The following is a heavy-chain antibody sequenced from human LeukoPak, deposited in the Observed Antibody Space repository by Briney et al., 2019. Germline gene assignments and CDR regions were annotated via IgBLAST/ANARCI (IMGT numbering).Heavy chain of an antibody. Sequence: GGSLRLSCVASGFDFSGSGMHWVRQAPGKGLEWVALIWYNGYNKYYADSVKGRFTISRDNSRNTVYLQMNSLRAEDTAVYYCARGGDYYDSSGYRDFDYWGQGTLVTVSS. CDR2: IWYNGYNK. CDR1: GFDFSGSG. V-gene: IGHV3-33*01. D-gene: IGHD3-22*01. CDR3: ARGGDYYDSSGYRDFDY. J-gene: IGHJ4*02.